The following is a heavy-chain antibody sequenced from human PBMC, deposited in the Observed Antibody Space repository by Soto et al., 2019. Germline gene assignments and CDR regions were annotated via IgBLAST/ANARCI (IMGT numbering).Heavy chain of an antibody. D-gene: IGHD6-19*01. J-gene: IGHJ4*02. CDR3: AKGGRQWLVTSDFNY. Sequence: VQLVESGGGVVQPGRSLRLSCAASGFTFSDYAMHWVRQAPGKGLEWVAVVSDDVSNTHYADSVKGRFTISRESSKNTVSLEMTSLRAEDTAVYYCAKGGRQWLVTSDFNYWGQGALVTVSS. CDR2: VSDDVSNT. V-gene: IGHV3-30*18. CDR1: GFTFSDYA.